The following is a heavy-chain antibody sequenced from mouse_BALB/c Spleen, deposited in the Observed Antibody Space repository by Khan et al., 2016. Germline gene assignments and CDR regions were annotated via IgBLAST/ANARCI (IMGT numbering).Heavy chain of an antibody. CDR3: ARPYYCSSYFDY. J-gene: IGHJ2*01. Sequence: QIQLVQSGPELKKPGETVKISCKASGYTFTNYGMNWVKQAPGKGLKWMGWINTYTGEPTYADDFKGRFAFSLETSASTAYLQINTLKNEDTATYYCARPYYCSSYFDYWGQGTTLTVSS. D-gene: IGHD1-1*01. CDR1: GYTFTNYG. V-gene: IGHV9-3-1*01. CDR2: INTYTGEP.